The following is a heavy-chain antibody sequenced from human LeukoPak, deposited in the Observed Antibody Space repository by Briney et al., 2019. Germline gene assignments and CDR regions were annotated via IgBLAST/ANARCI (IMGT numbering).Heavy chain of an antibody. V-gene: IGHV3-23*01. D-gene: IGHD5-12*01. CDR3: AKLGGLQWLRLGDFDY. J-gene: IGHJ4*02. CDR1: GFTFSSYA. CDR2: ISGSGGST. Sequence: PGGSLRLSCAASGFTFSSYAMSWVRQAPGKGLEWVSAISGSGGSTYYADSVKGRFTISRDNSKNTLYLQMNSLRAEDTAVYYCAKLGGLQWLRLGDFDYWGQGTLVAVSS.